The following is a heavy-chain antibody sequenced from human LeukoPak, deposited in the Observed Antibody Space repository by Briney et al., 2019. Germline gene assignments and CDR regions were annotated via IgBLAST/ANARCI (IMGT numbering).Heavy chain of an antibody. CDR1: GGSISSYY. Sequence: SETLSLTCTVSGGSISSYYWSWIRQPPGKGLEWIGYIYYSGSTNYNPSLKSRVTISVDTSKNQFSLKLSSVTAADTAVYYCASGPKEGWIDYWGQGTLVTVSS. CDR2: IYYSGST. V-gene: IGHV4-59*12. J-gene: IGHJ4*02. CDR3: ASGPKEGWIDY. D-gene: IGHD6-19*01.